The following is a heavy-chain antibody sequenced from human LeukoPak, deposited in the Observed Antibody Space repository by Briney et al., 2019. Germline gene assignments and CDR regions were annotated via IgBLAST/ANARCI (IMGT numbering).Heavy chain of an antibody. CDR2: ISYDGSNK. Sequence: GGSLRLSCAASGFTFSSYAMHWVRQAPGRGLEWVAVISYDGSNKYYADSVKGRFTISRDNSKNTLYLQMNSLRAEDTAVYYCARDFGFLEWSPIGDAFDIWGQGTMVTVSS. CDR1: GFTFSSYA. J-gene: IGHJ3*02. CDR3: ARDFGFLEWSPIGDAFDI. V-gene: IGHV3-30-3*01. D-gene: IGHD3-3*01.